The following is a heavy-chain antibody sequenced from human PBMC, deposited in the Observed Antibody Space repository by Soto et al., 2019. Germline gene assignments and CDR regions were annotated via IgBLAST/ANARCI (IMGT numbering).Heavy chain of an antibody. CDR3: ARAASDGDFPHY. CDR2: IKGDGSEE. V-gene: IGHV3-7*01. D-gene: IGHD4-17*01. CDR1: GFTFTSYW. J-gene: IGHJ4*02. Sequence: GGSLRLSCAASGFTFTSYWMSWVRQAPGKGLEWVAHIKGDGSEEYYVDSVKGRFTISRDSAKNSLYLQMNSLRAEDTAVHYCARAASDGDFPHYWGQGTLVTVSS.